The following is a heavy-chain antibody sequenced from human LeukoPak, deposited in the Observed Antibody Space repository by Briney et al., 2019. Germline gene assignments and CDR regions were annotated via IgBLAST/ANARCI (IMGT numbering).Heavy chain of an antibody. D-gene: IGHD1-26*01. CDR3: ASVWVGATVQYFDY. J-gene: IGHJ4*02. V-gene: IGHV3-48*04. CDR2: ISSSSSTI. CDR1: GFTFTNHW. Sequence: GGSPRLSCAASGFTFTNHWMHWVRQAPGKGLEWVSYISSSSSTIYYADSVKGRFTISRDNAKNSLYLQMNSLRAEDTAVYYCASVWVGATVQYFDYWGQGTLVTVSS.